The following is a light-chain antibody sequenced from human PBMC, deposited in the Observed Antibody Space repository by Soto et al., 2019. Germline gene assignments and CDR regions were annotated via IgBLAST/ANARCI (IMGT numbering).Light chain of an antibody. Sequence: EIVLTQFPGTLSLSPGEGATLSCRASQSVDNYLAWYQQKPGQAPRLLIFDASFRATGTPARFSGSGSGTDFTLSISRLEPEDFAVYYCLQRNTWPWTFRQGTKV. CDR1: QSVDNY. CDR3: LQRNTWPWT. J-gene: IGKJ1*01. V-gene: IGKV3-11*01. CDR2: DAS.